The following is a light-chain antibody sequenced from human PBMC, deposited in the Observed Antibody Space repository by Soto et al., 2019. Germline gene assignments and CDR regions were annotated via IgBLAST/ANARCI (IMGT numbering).Light chain of an antibody. J-gene: IGKJ1*01. Sequence: EIVLTQSPATLSSFPGDRVTLSCRASQSISSYLAWYQQKPGQAPRLLIYDASKRAIGIPARFSGSGSGTEFTLTISSLQSEDFAVYYCQQYNNWPRTFGQGTKVDIK. V-gene: IGKV3-11*01. CDR3: QQYNNWPRT. CDR2: DAS. CDR1: QSISSY.